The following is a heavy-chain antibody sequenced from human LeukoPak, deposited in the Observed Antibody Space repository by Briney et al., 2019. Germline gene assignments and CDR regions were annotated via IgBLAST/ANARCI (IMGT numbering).Heavy chain of an antibody. V-gene: IGHV4-34*01. D-gene: IGHD3-10*01. CDR1: GGSFSGYY. Sequence: SETLSLTCAVYGGSFSGYYWSWIRQPPGKGLEWIGEINHGGSTNYNPSLKSRVTISVDTSKNQFSLKLSSVTAADTAVYYCASSRWGNYYGSGSYPPDYWGQGTLVTVSS. J-gene: IGHJ4*02. CDR2: INHGGST. CDR3: ASSRWGNYYGSGSYPPDY.